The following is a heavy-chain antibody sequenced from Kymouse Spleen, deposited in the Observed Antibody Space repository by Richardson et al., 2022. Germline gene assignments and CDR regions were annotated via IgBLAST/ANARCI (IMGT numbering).Heavy chain of an antibody. Sequence: QLQLQESGPGLVKPSETLSLTCTVSGGSISSSSYYWGWIRQPPGKGLEWIGSIYYSGSTYYNPSLKSRVTISVDTSKNQFSLKLSSVTAADTAVYYCARQLELRDYYYGMDVWGQGTTVTVSS. CDR2: IYYSGST. J-gene: IGHJ6*02. D-gene: IGHD1-7*01. CDR1: GGSISSSSYY. CDR3: ARQLELRDYYYGMDV. V-gene: IGHV4-39*01.